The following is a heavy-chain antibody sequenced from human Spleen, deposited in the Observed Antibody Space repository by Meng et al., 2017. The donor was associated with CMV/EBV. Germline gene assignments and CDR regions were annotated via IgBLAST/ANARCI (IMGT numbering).Heavy chain of an antibody. CDR3: AKGSVSSWSRLDN. CDR2: ISGSGRTT. Sequence: GGSLRLSCAASRFTFSNYGMSWFRQAPGKGLEWVSAISGSGRTTYYADSVKGRFTISRDNSKNTLYLQMNSLRADDTAVYYCAKGSVSSWSRLDNWGQGTLVTVSS. V-gene: IGHV3-23*01. CDR1: RFTFSNYG. J-gene: IGHJ4*02. D-gene: IGHD2-2*01.